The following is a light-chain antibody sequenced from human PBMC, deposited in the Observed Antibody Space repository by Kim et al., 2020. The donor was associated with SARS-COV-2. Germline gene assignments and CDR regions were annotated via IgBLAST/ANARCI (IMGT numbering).Light chain of an antibody. CDR2: WAS. CDR1: QSVFYSSNNKNY. Sequence: RATINCKSSQSVFYSSNNKNYLAWYQQKPGQPPKLLIYWASTRESGVPDRFSGSGSGTDFTLTISSLQAEDVAVYYCQQYYSNPYTFSQGTKLEI. V-gene: IGKV4-1*01. CDR3: QQYYSNPYT. J-gene: IGKJ2*01.